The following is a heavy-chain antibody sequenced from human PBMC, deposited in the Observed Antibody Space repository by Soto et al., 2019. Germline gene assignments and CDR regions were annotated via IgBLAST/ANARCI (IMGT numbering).Heavy chain of an antibody. Sequence: GESLKISCKGSGYSFTSYWISWVRQMPGKGLEWMGRIDPSDSYTNYSPSFQGHVTISADKSISTAYLQWSSLKASDTAMYYCARLYYDFWSGSYYYYYGMDVWGQGTTATVSS. CDR2: IDPSDSYT. CDR1: GYSFTSYW. V-gene: IGHV5-10-1*01. CDR3: ARLYYDFWSGSYYYYYGMDV. D-gene: IGHD3-3*01. J-gene: IGHJ6*02.